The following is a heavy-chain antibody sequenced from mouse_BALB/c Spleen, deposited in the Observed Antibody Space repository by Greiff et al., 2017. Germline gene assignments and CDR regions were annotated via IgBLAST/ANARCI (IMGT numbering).Heavy chain of an antibody. V-gene: IGHV5-15*02. CDR3: ARDRGKRAMDY. CDR1: GFTFSDYG. CDR2: ISNLAYSI. D-gene: IGHD2-1*01. Sequence: EVQLVESGGGLVQPGGSRKLSCAASGFTFSDYGMAWVRQAPGKGPEWVAFISNLAYSIYYADTVTGRFTISRENAKNTLYLEMSSLRSEDTAMYYCARDRGKRAMDYWGQGTSVTVSS. J-gene: IGHJ4*01.